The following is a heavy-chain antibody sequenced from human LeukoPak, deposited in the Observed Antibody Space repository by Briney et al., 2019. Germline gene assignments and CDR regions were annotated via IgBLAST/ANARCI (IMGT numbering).Heavy chain of an antibody. J-gene: IGHJ4*02. CDR1: GGTFSSYA. CDR3: ARGNWDSSGWYYDY. Sequence: SVKVSCKASGGTFSSYAISWVRQAPGQGLEWMGRIISIFGTANYAQKFQGRVTIATDESTNTAYMELSSLRSEDTAVYYCARGNWDSSGWYYDYWGQGTLVTVSS. V-gene: IGHV1-69*05. CDR2: IISIFGTA. D-gene: IGHD6-19*01.